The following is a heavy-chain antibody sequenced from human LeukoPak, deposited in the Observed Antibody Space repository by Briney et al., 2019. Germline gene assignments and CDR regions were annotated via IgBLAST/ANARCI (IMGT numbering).Heavy chain of an antibody. CDR1: GGSISSYY. CDR2: IYYSGST. D-gene: IGHD3-22*01. CDR3: ARGGGGGSSGYFSAFPDY. J-gene: IGHJ4*02. Sequence: SETLSLTCTVSGGSISSYYWSWIRQPPGKGLEWIGYIYYSGSTNYNPSLKSRVTISVDTSKNQFSLKLSSVTAADTAVYYCARGGGGGSSGYFSAFPDYWGQGTLVTVSS. V-gene: IGHV4-59*01.